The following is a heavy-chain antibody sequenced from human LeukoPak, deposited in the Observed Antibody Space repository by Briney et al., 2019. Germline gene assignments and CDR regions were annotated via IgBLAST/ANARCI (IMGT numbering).Heavy chain of an antibody. CDR3: ASGYSSGWYYFDY. D-gene: IGHD6-19*01. CDR2: IDPSDSYT. V-gene: IGHV5-10-1*04. J-gene: IGHJ4*02. Sequence: GESLKISCKGSGYSFTSYWISWVRQMPGKGLEWMGRIDPSDSYTNYSPSFQGQVTISADKSISTAYLQWSSLKASDTAMYYCASGYSSGWYYFDYWGQGTLVTVSS. CDR1: GYSFTSYW.